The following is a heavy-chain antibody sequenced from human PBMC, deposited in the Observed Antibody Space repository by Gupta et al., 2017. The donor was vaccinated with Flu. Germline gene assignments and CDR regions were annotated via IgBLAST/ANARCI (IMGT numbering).Heavy chain of an antibody. CDR1: GGTFSRYA. J-gene: IGHJ6*02. CDR2: IIPTFGTP. V-gene: IGHV1-69*06. D-gene: IGHD3-22*01. CDR3: ARYNSATYAGDFYHGMDV. Sequence: HLVQSGAEVKQPGSSVKVSCRASGGTFSRYAMSWVRLAPGQGLESMGGIIPTFGTPNYARKFQGRITITADISTSTAYMELRSLRPDDTAVYYCARYNSATYAGDFYHGMDVWGQGTTVTVSS.